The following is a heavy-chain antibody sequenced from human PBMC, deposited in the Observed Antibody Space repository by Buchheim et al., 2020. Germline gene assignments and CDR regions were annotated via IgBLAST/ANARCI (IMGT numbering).Heavy chain of an antibody. V-gene: IGHV5-10-1*01. CDR2: IDPSDSYT. CDR1: GYIFTSYW. Sequence: EVQLVQSGAEVKKPGESLKISCKGSGYIFTSYWIGWVRQMPGKGLEWMGRIDPSDSYTNYSPSFQGHVTISADKSISTAYLQWSSLKASDTAMYYCARHGGGAGAYVDTAMGLWGQGTL. D-gene: IGHD5-18*01. CDR3: ARHGGGAGAYVDTAMGL. J-gene: IGHJ4*02.